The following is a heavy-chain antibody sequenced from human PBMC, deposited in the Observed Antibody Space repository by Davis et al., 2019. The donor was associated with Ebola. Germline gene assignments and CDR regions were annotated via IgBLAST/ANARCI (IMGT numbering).Heavy chain of an antibody. Sequence: GESLKISCAASGFTFSTYRMIWVRQAPGKGLEWVSYISSGSGTIYYADSVKGRFTISRDNAKNSLFLQMNSLRVEDTAVYNCATRGGSGNYVDSWGQGTLVTVSS. J-gene: IGHJ4*02. CDR1: GFTFSTYR. CDR2: ISSGSGTI. CDR3: ATRGGSGNYVDS. D-gene: IGHD3-10*01. V-gene: IGHV3-48*04.